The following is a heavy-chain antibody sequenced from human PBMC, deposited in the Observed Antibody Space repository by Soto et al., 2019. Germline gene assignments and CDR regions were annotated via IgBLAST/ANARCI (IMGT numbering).Heavy chain of an antibody. Sequence: GGSLILSCAASGFTFSSYAMSWVRQAPGKGLEWVSAISGSGGSTYYADSVKGRFTISRDNSKNTLYLQMNSLRAEDTAVYYCAKDQFPYDFWSGYYGHYYYGMDVWGQGTTVTVSS. CDR3: AKDQFPYDFWSGYYGHYYYGMDV. CDR2: ISGSGGST. J-gene: IGHJ6*02. D-gene: IGHD3-3*01. V-gene: IGHV3-23*01. CDR1: GFTFSSYA.